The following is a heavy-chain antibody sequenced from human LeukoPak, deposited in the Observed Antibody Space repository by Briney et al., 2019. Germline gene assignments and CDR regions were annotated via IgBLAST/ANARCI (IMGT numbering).Heavy chain of an antibody. Sequence: GGSLRLSCAASGFTFSSYGMHWVREARGKGLEWVAVISYDGSNKYYADSVKGRFTISRDNSKNTLYLQMNSLRAEDTAVYYCAKCGGSTFYYYYGMDVWGQGTTVTVSS. CDR2: ISYDGSNK. J-gene: IGHJ6*02. CDR3: AKCGGSTFYYYYGMDV. CDR1: GFTFSSYG. D-gene: IGHD4-23*01. V-gene: IGHV3-30*18.